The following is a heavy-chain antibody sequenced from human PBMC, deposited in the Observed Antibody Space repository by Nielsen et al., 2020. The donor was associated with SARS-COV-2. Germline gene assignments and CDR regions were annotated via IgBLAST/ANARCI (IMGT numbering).Heavy chain of an antibody. CDR1: GFTFSSYA. CDR2: ISSNGGST. CDR3: VKDGTTPHYYYGMDV. Sequence: GALRLSCSASGFTFSSYAMHWVRQAPGKGLEYVSAISSNGGSTYYADSVKGRFTISRDNSKNTLYLQMSSLRAEDTAVYYCVKDGTTPHYYYGMDVWGQGTTVTVSS. D-gene: IGHD1-1*01. V-gene: IGHV3-64D*09. J-gene: IGHJ6*02.